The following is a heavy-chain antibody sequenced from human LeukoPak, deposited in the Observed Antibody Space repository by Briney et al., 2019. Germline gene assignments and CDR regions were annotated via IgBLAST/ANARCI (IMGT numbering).Heavy chain of an antibody. CDR2: ISGGGGST. J-gene: IGHJ3*02. Sequence: GGSLRLSCAASGFTFSTYAMSWVRHAPGKGLEWVSSISGGGGSTNYAGSVMGRFTISRDNSKSTLYLQMNSLRAEDTAVYYCARSTIVAAGTGPFDIWGQGTMVTVSS. V-gene: IGHV3-23*01. CDR3: ARSTIVAAGTGPFDI. CDR1: GFTFSTYA. D-gene: IGHD6-13*01.